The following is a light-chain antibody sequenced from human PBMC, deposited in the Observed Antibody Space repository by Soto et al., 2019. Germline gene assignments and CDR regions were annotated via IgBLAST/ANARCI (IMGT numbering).Light chain of an antibody. Sequence: DIQMTQSPSSVSASVGDRVTITCRASQVISTWLAWYQQKPGQAPKLLIYAASVLESGVPSRFSGSGSGTDFTLTISSVQPEDFATYRWQQANSFPFTFGQGTRLEIK. J-gene: IGKJ5*01. CDR3: QQANSFPFT. CDR2: AAS. V-gene: IGKV1-12*01. CDR1: QVISTW.